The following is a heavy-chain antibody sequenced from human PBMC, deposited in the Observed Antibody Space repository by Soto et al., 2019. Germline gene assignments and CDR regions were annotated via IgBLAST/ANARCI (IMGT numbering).Heavy chain of an antibody. V-gene: IGHV1-18*04. Sequence: VKVSCKASGYTFTSYGISWVRQAPGQGLEWMGWISAYNGNTNYAQKLQGRVTMTTDTSTSTAYMELRSLRSDDTAVYYCARGDDSSGFTYYFDYWGQGTLVTVSS. J-gene: IGHJ4*02. CDR3: ARGDDSSGFTYYFDY. CDR2: ISAYNGNT. D-gene: IGHD3-22*01. CDR1: GYTFTSYG.